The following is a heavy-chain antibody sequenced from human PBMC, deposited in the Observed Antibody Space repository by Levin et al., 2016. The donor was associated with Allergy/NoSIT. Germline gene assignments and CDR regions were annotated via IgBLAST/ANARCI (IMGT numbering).Heavy chain of an antibody. Sequence: GGSLRLSCAASGFTFRSYDMSWVRQAPGKGLEWVSTISGSGVSTYYAESVKGRFTIARDNSKNTLFLQMNSLRAEDTALYYCANYDQKVVAGRDYWGQGTLVTVSS. J-gene: IGHJ4*02. V-gene: IGHV3-23*01. CDR2: ISGSGVST. CDR1: GFTFRSYD. D-gene: IGHD2-15*01. CDR3: ANYDQKVVAGRDY.